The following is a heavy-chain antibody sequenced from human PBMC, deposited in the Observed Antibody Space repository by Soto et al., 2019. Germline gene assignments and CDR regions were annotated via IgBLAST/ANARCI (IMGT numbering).Heavy chain of an antibody. Sequence: SETLSLTCTVSGGSISSSSYYWGWIRQPPGKGLEWIGYIYYSGSPYYNPSLKSRVTISVDTSKNQFSLKLSPVTAADTAVYYCAVPAASVAGASGSYYYYGMDVWGQGTTVTVSS. CDR1: GGSISSSSYY. D-gene: IGHD6-19*01. CDR3: AVPAASVAGASGSYYYYGMDV. V-gene: IGHV4-39*01. CDR2: IYYSGSP. J-gene: IGHJ6*02.